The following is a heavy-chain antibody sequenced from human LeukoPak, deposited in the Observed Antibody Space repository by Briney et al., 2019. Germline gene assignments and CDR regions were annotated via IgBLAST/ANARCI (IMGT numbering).Heavy chain of an antibody. V-gene: IGHV3-15*01. CDR1: GFTFSIAS. J-gene: IGHJ4*02. CDR3: TLRGSSGYSY. D-gene: IGHD3-22*01. Sequence: GGSLRLSCVASGFTFSIASMSWVRQAPGKWMEWVGQIKSKTDGGITDYAATVKDRFTISRDDSKSTLYVQMNGLKIDDTAVYYCTLRGSSGYSYWGQGTLVTVSS. CDR2: IKSKTDGGIT.